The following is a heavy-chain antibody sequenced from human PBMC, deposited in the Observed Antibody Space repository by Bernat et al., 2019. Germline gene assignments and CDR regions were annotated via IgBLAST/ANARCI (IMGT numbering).Heavy chain of an antibody. Sequence: QLQLHESGPGLVKPSETLSLTRAVSGGSISSSNYYLGWIRQPPGKGLGWIWTIYYSGTTYYNPSRKCRVTISVDTSKTQFSLKLSSVTAADTAVYYCARLGSSSSGRGFDYWGQGTLVTVSS. V-gene: IGHV4-39*01. CDR2: IYYSGTT. D-gene: IGHD3-22*01. CDR3: ARLGSSSSGRGFDY. J-gene: IGHJ4*02. CDR1: GGSISSSNYY.